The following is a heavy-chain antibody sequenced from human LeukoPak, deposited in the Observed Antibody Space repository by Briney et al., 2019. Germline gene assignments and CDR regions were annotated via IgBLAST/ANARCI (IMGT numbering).Heavy chain of an antibody. D-gene: IGHD4/OR15-4a*01. CDR3: ARQNYGAAPLRY. CDR1: GGSISSFTTNY. J-gene: IGHJ4*02. Sequence: SETLSLTCSVSGGSISSFTTNYWGWIRQPPGKGLEWIGSMYYSGTTYYNPSPESRLIISVDTSKNQFFLKLSSVTAADTAVYYCARQNYGAAPLRYWGQGTLVTVSS. V-gene: IGHV4-39*01. CDR2: MYYSGTT.